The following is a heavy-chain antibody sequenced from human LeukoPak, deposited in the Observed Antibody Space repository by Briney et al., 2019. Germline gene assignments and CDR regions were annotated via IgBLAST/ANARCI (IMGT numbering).Heavy chain of an antibody. J-gene: IGHJ4*02. CDR2: INPKSGGT. D-gene: IGHD6-19*01. CDR1: GYTFTGYY. CDR3: ASGGIAVAGTEKIFDY. Sequence: ASMKVSCKASGYTFTGYYIHWVRQAPGQGLEWMGWINPKSGGTNYAQKFQGRVTMTRDTSISTAYVELSRLRSDDTAVYYCASGGIAVAGTEKIFDYWGQGTLVTVSS. V-gene: IGHV1-2*02.